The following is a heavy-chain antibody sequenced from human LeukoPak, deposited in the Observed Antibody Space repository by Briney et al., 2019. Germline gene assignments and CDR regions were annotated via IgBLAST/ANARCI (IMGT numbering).Heavy chain of an antibody. CDR2: ISGSGGST. CDR3: AKVVGLQWLVRANFDY. J-gene: IGHJ4*02. D-gene: IGHD6-19*01. CDR1: GLTFSSYA. Sequence: GGSLRLSCAASGLTFSSYAMSWVRQAPGKGLEWVSTISGSGGSTYYADSVKGRFTISRDNSKNTLYLQMNSLRAEDTAVYYCAKVVGLQWLVRANFDYWGQGTLVTVSS. V-gene: IGHV3-23*01.